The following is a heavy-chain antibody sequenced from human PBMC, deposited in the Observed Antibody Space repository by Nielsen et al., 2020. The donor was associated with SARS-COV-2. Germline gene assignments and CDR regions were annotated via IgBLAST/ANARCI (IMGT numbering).Heavy chain of an antibody. Sequence: WIRQPPGKGLEWVSAISGSGGSTYYADSVKGRFTISRDNAKNSLYLQMNSLRAEDTAVYYCARTYTSGWDWGQGTLVTVSS. CDR3: ARTYTSGWD. V-gene: IGHV3-23*01. CDR2: ISGSGGST. J-gene: IGHJ4*02. D-gene: IGHD6-19*01.